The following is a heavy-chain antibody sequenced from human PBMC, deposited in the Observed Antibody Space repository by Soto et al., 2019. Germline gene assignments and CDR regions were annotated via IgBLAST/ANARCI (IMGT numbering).Heavy chain of an antibody. CDR3: ARDSSGWYEVDY. V-gene: IGHV3-7*01. D-gene: IGHD6-19*01. CDR2: IKEDGSEK. CDR1: GFTFSSYW. Sequence: EVQLVESGGGLVQPGGSLRLSCAASGFTFSSYWMNWVRQAPGKGLEWVANIKEDGSEKNYVDSVKGRITISRDNAKNSLYLQMSSLRADDTAVYYCARDSSGWYEVDYWGQGTLVTVSS. J-gene: IGHJ4*02.